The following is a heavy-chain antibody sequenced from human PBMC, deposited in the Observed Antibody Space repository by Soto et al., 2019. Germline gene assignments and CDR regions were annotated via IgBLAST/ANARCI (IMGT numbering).Heavy chain of an antibody. V-gene: IGHV1-58*01. D-gene: IGHD3-22*01. Sequence: SVKVPCKASGFSFTSSALQWVRQARGQRLEWIGWIVVSSGKTNYAQKFQERVTITRDMSTSTAYMELSSLRSEDTAVYYCAAGRDMYYYDSSGYYWNYWGQGTLVTVSS. CDR2: IVVSSGKT. J-gene: IGHJ4*02. CDR3: AAGRDMYYYDSSGYYWNY. CDR1: GFSFTSSA.